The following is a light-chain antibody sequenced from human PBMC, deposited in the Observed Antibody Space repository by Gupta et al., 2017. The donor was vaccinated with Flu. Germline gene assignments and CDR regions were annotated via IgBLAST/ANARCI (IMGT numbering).Light chain of an antibody. Sequence: SINNSFNGTSSEVGDYNCVSWDQQNPGKAPKLLIYDVSHRPAGVSNRFSGSKAGNTASLTISGLQAEDEADYYCNSYTSSSTLVFGGGTKLTVL. CDR3: NSYTSSSTLV. J-gene: IGLJ3*02. CDR1: SSEVGDYNC. V-gene: IGLV2-14*03. CDR2: DVS.